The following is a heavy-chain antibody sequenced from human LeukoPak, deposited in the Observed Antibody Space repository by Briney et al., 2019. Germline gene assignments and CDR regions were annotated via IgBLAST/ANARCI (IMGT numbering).Heavy chain of an antibody. J-gene: IGHJ5*02. CDR1: GGSFSGYY. CDR3: ARGISGWYAFWFDP. Sequence: SETLSLTCAVSGGSFSGYYWSWIRQPPGKGLEWIGEINHSGSTNYNPSLKSRVTISVDTSKNQFSLKLSSVTAADTAMYYCARGISGWYAFWFDPWGQGTLVTVSS. CDR2: INHSGST. D-gene: IGHD6-19*01. V-gene: IGHV4-34*01.